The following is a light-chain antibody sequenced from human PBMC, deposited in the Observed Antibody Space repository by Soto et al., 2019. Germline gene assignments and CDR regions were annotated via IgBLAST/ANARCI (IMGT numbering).Light chain of an antibody. CDR2: DVS. CDR1: SSDVGGYNY. J-gene: IGLJ1*01. CDR3: SSYTSSSTQV. Sequence: LTQPASVSGYPGQWITISCTGTSSDVGGYNYVSWYQQHPGKAPKLMIYDVSNRPSGVSNRFSGSKSGNTASLTISGLQAEDEADYYCSSYTSSSTQVFGTGTKVTVL. V-gene: IGLV2-14*01.